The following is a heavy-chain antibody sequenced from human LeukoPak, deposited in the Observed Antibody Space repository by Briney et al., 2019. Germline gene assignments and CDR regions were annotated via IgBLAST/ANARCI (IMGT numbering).Heavy chain of an antibody. CDR1: GFTFSSYA. Sequence: GRSLRLSCAASGFTFSSYAMHWVRQAPGKGLEWVAVISYDGSNKYYADSVKGRFTISRDNSKNTLYLQMNSLRAEDTAVYYCARPRSIAARPPFPFDWGQRTLVTVSS. D-gene: IGHD6-6*01. J-gene: IGHJ4*02. CDR3: ARPRSIAARPPFPFD. V-gene: IGHV3-30-3*01. CDR2: ISYDGSNK.